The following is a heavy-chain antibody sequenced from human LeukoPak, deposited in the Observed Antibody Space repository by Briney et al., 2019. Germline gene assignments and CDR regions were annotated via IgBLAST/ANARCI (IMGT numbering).Heavy chain of an antibody. Sequence: TGGSLRLSCAVSGFTFSTYGMNWVRQAPGKGLEWVSAISDNGERTYYADSVKGRFTISRDNSKSTLYLKMNSLRAEDTAVYYCAKERGVSKPFVYWGQGTLVTVSS. J-gene: IGHJ4*02. CDR2: ISDNGERT. CDR3: AKERGVSKPFVY. CDR1: GFTFSTYG. D-gene: IGHD2-8*02. V-gene: IGHV3-23*01.